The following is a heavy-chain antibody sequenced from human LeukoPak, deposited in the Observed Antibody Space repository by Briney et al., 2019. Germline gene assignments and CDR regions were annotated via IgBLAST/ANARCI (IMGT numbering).Heavy chain of an antibody. V-gene: IGHV3-30*02. CDR1: GFTFSSYG. Sequence: PGGSLRLSCAASGFTFSSYGMHWVRQAPGKGLEWVTFIRYDGSNKYYADSVKGRFTISRDNSKNTLYLQMNSLRAEDTAVYYCAKESDILEWFDPWGQGTLVTVSS. J-gene: IGHJ5*02. D-gene: IGHD2-15*01. CDR3: AKESDILEWFDP. CDR2: IRYDGSNK.